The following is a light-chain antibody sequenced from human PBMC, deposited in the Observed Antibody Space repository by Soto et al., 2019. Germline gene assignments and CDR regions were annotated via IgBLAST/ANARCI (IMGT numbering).Light chain of an antibody. CDR2: GAS. CDR3: QHYGNSPPSVT. Sequence: EVAFTQSPDTLSWSPGERATLSRRASQSISSDYLVWYQQKPGQAPRLLVYGASSRATGIPDRFSGRGSGTDFTLTINRLEPADFAVYYCQHYGNSPPSVTFGPGTKVDIK. J-gene: IGKJ3*01. V-gene: IGKV3-20*01. CDR1: QSISSDY.